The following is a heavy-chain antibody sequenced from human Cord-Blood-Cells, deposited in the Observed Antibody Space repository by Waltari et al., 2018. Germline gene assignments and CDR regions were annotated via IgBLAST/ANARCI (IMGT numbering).Heavy chain of an antibody. CDR3: ARWDCSSTSCYYFDY. Sequence: QLQLQESGPGLVKPSETLSLTCTVSGGSISSSSYYWVWIRQPPGKGLEWIGSIYYSGITYYNPSLKSRVTISVDTSKNQFSLKLSSVTAADTAVYYCARWDCSSTSCYYFDYWGQGTLVTVSS. V-gene: IGHV4-39*01. CDR2: IYYSGIT. J-gene: IGHJ4*02. CDR1: GGSISSSSYY. D-gene: IGHD2-2*01.